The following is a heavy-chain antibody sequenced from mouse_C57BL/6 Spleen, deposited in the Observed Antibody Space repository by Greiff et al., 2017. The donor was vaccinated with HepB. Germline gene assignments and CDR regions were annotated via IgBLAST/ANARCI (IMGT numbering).Heavy chain of an antibody. CDR2: INPNNGGT. J-gene: IGHJ2*01. Sequence: EVQLQQSGPELVKPGASVKISCKASGYTFTDYYMNWVKQSHGKSLEWIGDINPNNGGTSYNQKFKGKATLTVYKSSSTAYMELRSLTSEDSAVYYCARVDYYGSIGYWGQGTTLTVSS. CDR3: ARVDYYGSIGY. CDR1: GYTFTDYY. D-gene: IGHD1-1*01. V-gene: IGHV1-26*01.